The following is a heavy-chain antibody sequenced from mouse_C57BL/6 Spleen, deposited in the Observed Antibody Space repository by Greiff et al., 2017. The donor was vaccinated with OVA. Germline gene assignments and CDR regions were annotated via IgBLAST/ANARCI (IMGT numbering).Heavy chain of an antibody. D-gene: IGHD2-3*01. CDR1: GYTFTDYN. Sequence: EVQLRQSGPELVKPGASVKIPCKASGYTFTDYNMDWVKQSHGKSLEWIGDINPNNGGTIYNQKFKGKATLTVDKSSSTAYMELRSLTSEDTAVYYCARYDGYYPYWYFDVWGTGTTVTVSS. V-gene: IGHV1-18*01. CDR3: ARYDGYYPYWYFDV. CDR2: INPNNGGT. J-gene: IGHJ1*03.